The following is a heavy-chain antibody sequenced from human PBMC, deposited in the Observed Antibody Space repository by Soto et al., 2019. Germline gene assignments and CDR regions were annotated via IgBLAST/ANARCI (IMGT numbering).Heavy chain of an antibody. CDR1: GFTFSSYG. Sequence: GGSLRLSCAASGFTFSSYGMHWVRQAPGKGLEWVAVIWYDGSNKYYADSVKGRFTISRDNSKNTLNLQMNSLRAEDTAVYYCARGADYSQYNWFDPWGQGTLVTVSS. D-gene: IGHD4-4*01. J-gene: IGHJ5*02. CDR3: ARGADYSQYNWFDP. V-gene: IGHV3-33*01. CDR2: IWYDGSNK.